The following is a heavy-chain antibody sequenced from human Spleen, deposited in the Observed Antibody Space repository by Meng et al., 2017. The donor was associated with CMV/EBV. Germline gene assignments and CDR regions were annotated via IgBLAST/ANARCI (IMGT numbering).Heavy chain of an antibody. CDR1: GGSISSYY. D-gene: IGHD5/OR15-5a*01. J-gene: IGHJ4*02. CDR3: ARGRRGYSVY. V-gene: IGHV4-59*12. CDR2: IYYSGST. Sequence: GSLRLSCTVSGGSISSYYWSWIRQPPGKGLEWIGYIYYSGSTNYNPSLKSRVTISVDTSKNQFSLKLSSVTAADTAVYYCARGRRGYSVYWGQGTLVTVSS.